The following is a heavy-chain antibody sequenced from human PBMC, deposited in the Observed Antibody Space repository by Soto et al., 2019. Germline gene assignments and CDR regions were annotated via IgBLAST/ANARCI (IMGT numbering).Heavy chain of an antibody. Sequence: GGSLRLSCAASGFTFDDYAMHWVRQAPGKGLEWVSGISWNSGSIGYADSVKGRFTISRDNAKNSLYLQMNSLRAEDTALYYCAKDPSPPEWELKPTSVDYWGQGTLVTVSS. D-gene: IGHD1-26*01. V-gene: IGHV3-9*01. J-gene: IGHJ4*02. CDR3: AKDPSPPEWELKPTSVDY. CDR2: ISWNSGSI. CDR1: GFTFDDYA.